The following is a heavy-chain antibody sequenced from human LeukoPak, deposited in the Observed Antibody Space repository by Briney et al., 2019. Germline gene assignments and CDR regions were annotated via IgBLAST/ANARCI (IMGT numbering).Heavy chain of an antibody. CDR2: INPNSGGT. V-gene: IGHV1-2*02. CDR3: ARDGYDSSGYYPLGAFDI. D-gene: IGHD3-22*01. J-gene: IGHJ3*02. Sequence: ASVKVSCKASGYTFTGYYMHWVRQAPGQGLEGMGWINPNSGGTNYAQKFQGRVTMTRDTSISTAYMELSRLRSDDTAVYYCARDGYDSSGYYPLGAFDIWGQGTMVTVSS. CDR1: GYTFTGYY.